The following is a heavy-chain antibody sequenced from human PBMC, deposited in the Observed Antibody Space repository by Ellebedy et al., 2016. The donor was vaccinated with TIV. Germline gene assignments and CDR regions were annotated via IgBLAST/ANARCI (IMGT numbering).Heavy chain of an antibody. CDR1: GFSFSSYS. CDR3: TRGKARTGYQYGMDL. V-gene: IGHV3-66*01. CDR2: IYSDGST. Sequence: GESLKISCAASGFSFSSYSMNWVRQAPGKGLEWVSVIYSDGSTYYADSVKGRFTISRDNSKNTLYLQMNSLRAEDTAVYFCTRGKARTGYQYGMDLWGQGTTVTVSS. D-gene: IGHD2-2*01. J-gene: IGHJ6*02.